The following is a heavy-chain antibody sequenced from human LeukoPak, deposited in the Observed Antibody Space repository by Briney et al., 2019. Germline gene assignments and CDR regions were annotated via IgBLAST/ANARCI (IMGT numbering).Heavy chain of an antibody. J-gene: IGHJ4*02. D-gene: IGHD3-16*01. CDR1: GGTFSSYA. CDR2: ISAYNGDT. CDR3: ARDWGMVATGWGY. Sequence: GASVKVSCKASGGTFSSYAISWVRQAPGQGLEWMGWISAYNGDTNYAKKLQGRVTMTTDTSTSTVYMELRSLRSDDTAVYYCARDWGMVATGWGYWGQGTLVTVSS. V-gene: IGHV1-18*01.